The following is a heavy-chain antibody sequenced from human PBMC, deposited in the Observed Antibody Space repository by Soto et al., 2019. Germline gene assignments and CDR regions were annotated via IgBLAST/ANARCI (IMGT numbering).Heavy chain of an antibody. Sequence: NPSETLSLTCSVSGGSISSSSYYWGWIRQPPGKGLEWIGHIFYTGISHYNPSLTSRVAISVDTSKNHFSLNLSSVTAADTAVYYCARLGYDGSGSYEDIDSWGQGTLVTVSS. J-gene: IGHJ4*02. CDR3: ARLGYDGSGSYEDIDS. D-gene: IGHD3-22*01. CDR1: GGSISSSSYY. V-gene: IGHV4-39*01. CDR2: IFYTGIS.